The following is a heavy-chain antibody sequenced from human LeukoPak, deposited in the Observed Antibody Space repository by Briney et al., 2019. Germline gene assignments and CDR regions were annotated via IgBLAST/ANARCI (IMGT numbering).Heavy chain of an antibody. J-gene: IGHJ4*02. CDR1: VYTFTGYY. V-gene: IGHV1-2*02. CDR2: IDPNSGGT. Sequence: ASVKVSRKASVYTFTGYYMYWVRQARGQALEWMGWIDPNSGGTNYAQKFQGRVTMTRDTSISTAYMELSRLTSDDTAVYYCASRGASGSYGIDYWGQGTLVTVSS. CDR3: ASRGASGSYGIDY. D-gene: IGHD3-10*01.